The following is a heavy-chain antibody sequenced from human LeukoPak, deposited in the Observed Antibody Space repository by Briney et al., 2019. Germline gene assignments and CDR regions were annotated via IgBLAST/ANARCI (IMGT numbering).Heavy chain of an antibody. CDR2: ISYDGSNK. CDR3: ARHGEDIVVVPAAPGSGWFDP. D-gene: IGHD2-2*01. J-gene: IGHJ5*02. CDR1: GFTFDDYA. Sequence: GRSLRLSCAASGFTFDDYAMHWVRQAPGKGLEWVAVISYDGSNKYYADSVKGRFTISRDNSKNTLYLQMNSLRAEDTAVYYCARHGEDIVVVPAAPGSGWFDPWGQGTLVTVSS. V-gene: IGHV3-30-3*01.